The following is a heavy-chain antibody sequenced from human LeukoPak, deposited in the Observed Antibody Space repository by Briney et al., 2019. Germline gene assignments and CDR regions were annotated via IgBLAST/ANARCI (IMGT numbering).Heavy chain of an antibody. D-gene: IGHD1-26*01. J-gene: IGHJ3*02. CDR3: ARFPLNLIVGAPQKAFDI. V-gene: IGHV3-53*01. Sequence: GGSLRLSCAASGFTVSSNYMSWVRQAPGKGLEWVSVIYSGGSTYYADSVKGRFTISRDNSKNTLYLQMNSLRAEDTAVYHCARFPLNLIVGAPQKAFDIWGQGTMVTVSS. CDR1: GFTVSSNY. CDR2: IYSGGST.